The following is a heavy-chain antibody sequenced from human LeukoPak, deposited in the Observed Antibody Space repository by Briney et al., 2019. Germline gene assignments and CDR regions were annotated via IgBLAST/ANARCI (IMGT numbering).Heavy chain of an antibody. Sequence: ASVKVSCKASGYIFTSYNMYWVRQAPGRGLEWMGIINSSGGSTNYAQKFQGRVTMTRDTSTSTVYMELSSLRSEDTAVYYCARFAVHRRLTVAGQFGLDYWGQGTLVTVSS. D-gene: IGHD6-19*01. V-gene: IGHV1-46*01. CDR2: INSSGGST. CDR1: GYIFTSYN. J-gene: IGHJ4*02. CDR3: ARFAVHRRLTVAGQFGLDY.